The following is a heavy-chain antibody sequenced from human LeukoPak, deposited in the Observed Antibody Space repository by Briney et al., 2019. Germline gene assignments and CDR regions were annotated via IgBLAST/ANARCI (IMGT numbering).Heavy chain of an antibody. CDR3: ARDKDGYNVFDI. CDR1: GGTFSSYA. V-gene: IGHV1-69*13. J-gene: IGHJ3*02. Sequence: SVKVSCKASGGTFSSYAISWVRQAPGQGLEWMGGIIPIFGTANYAQKFQGRVTITADESTSTAYMELSSLRSEDTAVYYCARDKDGYNVFDIWGQGTMVTVSS. CDR2: IIPIFGTA. D-gene: IGHD5-24*01.